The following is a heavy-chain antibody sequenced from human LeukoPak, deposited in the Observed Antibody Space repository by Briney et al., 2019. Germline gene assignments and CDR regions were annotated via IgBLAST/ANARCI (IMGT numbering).Heavy chain of an antibody. CDR1: GGSISSSSYY. CDR2: IYYSGST. Sequence: SETLSLTCTVSGGSISSSSYYWGWIRQPPGKGLEWIGSIYYSGSTNYNPSLKSRVTISVDTSKNQFSLKLSSVTAADTAVYYCARRRSYYYYYMDVWGKGTTVTVSS. J-gene: IGHJ6*03. CDR3: ARRRSYYYYYMDV. V-gene: IGHV4-39*07.